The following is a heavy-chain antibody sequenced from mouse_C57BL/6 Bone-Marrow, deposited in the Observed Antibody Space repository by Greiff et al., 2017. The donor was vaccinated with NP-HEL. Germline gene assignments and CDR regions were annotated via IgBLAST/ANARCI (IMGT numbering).Heavy chain of an antibody. CDR3: ARITTGGDY. J-gene: IGHJ4*01. CDR1: GFTFSDYG. D-gene: IGHD1-1*01. CDR2: ISSGSSTL. V-gene: IGHV5-17*01. Sequence: DVHLVESGGGLVKPGGSLKLSCAASGFTFSDYGMHWVRQAPETGLEWVAYISSGSSTLYYADTVKGRFTISRDNAKNTLFLQMTSLRSDDTAMYYCARITTGGDYWGQGTSVTVSS.